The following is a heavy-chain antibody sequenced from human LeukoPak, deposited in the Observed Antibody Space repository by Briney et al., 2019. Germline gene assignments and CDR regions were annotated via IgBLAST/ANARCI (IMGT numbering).Heavy chain of an antibody. Sequence: GGSLRLSCAASGFTFSSYWMTWVRQAPGKGLEWVANIKQDGSETFYVDSVKGRFTISRDNAKYSLYLQMNSLRAEDTAVYYCAREYCSGDNCHKGGIDYWGQGTLVTVSS. V-gene: IGHV3-7*03. D-gene: IGHD2-15*01. CDR1: GFTFSSYW. J-gene: IGHJ4*02. CDR2: IKQDGSET. CDR3: AREYCSGDNCHKGGIDY.